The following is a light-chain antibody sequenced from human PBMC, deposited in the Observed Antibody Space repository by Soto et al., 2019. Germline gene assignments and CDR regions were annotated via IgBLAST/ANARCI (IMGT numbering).Light chain of an antibody. J-gene: IGKJ4*01. CDR3: QQYGSSPLS. CDR1: QSVSSSY. V-gene: IGKV3-20*01. CDR2: GAS. Sequence: EVVLTQSPGTLSLSPGERATLSCRASQSVSSSYLACYQQKPGHAPSLLIYGASSSATAIPDSFGASESRTDFTITISRLEPEDFAVYSCQQYGSSPLSFGGGTKVDIK.